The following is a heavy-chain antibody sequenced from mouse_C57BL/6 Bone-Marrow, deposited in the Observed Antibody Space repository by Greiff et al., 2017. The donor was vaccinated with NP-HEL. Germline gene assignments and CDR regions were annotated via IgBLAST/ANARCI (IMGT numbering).Heavy chain of an antibody. D-gene: IGHD2-3*01. Sequence: EVMLVESGGGLVKPGGSLKLSCAASGFTFSDYGMHWVRQAPEKGLEWVAYISSGSSTIYYADTVKGRFTISRDKAKNTLFLQMTSLRSEDTAMYYCANGYYGAYWGQGTLVTVSA. CDR1: GFTFSDYG. J-gene: IGHJ3*01. V-gene: IGHV5-17*01. CDR2: ISSGSSTI. CDR3: ANGYYGAY.